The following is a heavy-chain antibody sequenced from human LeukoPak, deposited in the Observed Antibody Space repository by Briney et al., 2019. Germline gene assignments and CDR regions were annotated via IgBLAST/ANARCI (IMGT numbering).Heavy chain of an antibody. V-gene: IGHV3-66*01. CDR3: AREYRGEYYFAY. J-gene: IGHJ4*02. CDR1: GFTVSSNY. Sequence: GGSLGLSCAASGFTVSSNYMSWVRQAPGKGLEWVSVIYSGGSTYYADSVKGRFTISRDNSKNTLYLQMNSLRAEDTAVYYCAREYRGEYYFAYWGQGTLVTVSS. D-gene: IGHD3-10*01. CDR2: IYSGGST.